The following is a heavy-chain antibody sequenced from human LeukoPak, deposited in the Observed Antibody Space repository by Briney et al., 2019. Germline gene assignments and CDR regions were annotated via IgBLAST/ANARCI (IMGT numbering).Heavy chain of an antibody. CDR3: ARGRGYDFWSGYSPRRYNWFDP. Sequence: PSETLSLTCTVSGGSISSGNYYWSWIRQPAGKGLEWIGRIYTSGTTNYNPSLKSRVTISVDTSKNQFSLKLSSVTAADTAVYYCARGRGYDFWSGYSPRRYNWFDPWGQGTLVTVSS. CDR1: GGSISSGNYY. V-gene: IGHV4-61*02. CDR2: IYTSGTT. D-gene: IGHD3-3*01. J-gene: IGHJ5*02.